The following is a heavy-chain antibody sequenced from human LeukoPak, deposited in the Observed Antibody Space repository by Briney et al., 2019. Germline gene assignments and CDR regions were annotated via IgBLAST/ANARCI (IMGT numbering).Heavy chain of an antibody. J-gene: IGHJ4*02. V-gene: IGHV3-21*01. CDR2: ISSSSSYI. Sequence: PGGSLRLSCAASGFTFSSYSMNWVRQAPGKGLEWVSSISSSSSYIYYADSVKGRFTISRDNAKNSLYLQMNSLRAEDTAVYYCARDPISNLVDEYFDYWGQGTLVTVSS. CDR1: GFTFSSYS. CDR3: ARDPISNLVDEYFDY. D-gene: IGHD6-6*01.